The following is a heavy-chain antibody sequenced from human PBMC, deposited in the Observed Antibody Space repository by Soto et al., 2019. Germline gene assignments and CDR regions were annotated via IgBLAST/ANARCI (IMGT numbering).Heavy chain of an antibody. D-gene: IGHD6-19*01. CDR2: IKPDGSEK. V-gene: IGHV3-7*03. CDR1: GFTFSSYW. J-gene: IGHJ4*02. CDR3: AATKGSGWYLYFDY. Sequence: PGGSLRLSCAASGFTFSSYWMSWVRQAPGKGLEWVANIKPDGSEKYYVDSVRGRFTISRDNAKNSLYLQVNSLRAEDTAVYYCAATKGSGWYLYFDYWGQGTLVTVSS.